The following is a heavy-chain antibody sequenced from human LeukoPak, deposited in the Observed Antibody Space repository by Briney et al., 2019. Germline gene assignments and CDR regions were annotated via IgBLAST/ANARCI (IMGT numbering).Heavy chain of an antibody. D-gene: IGHD3-22*01. J-gene: IGHJ4*02. V-gene: IGHV3-48*01. CDR1: GFTFSSYS. CDR2: ISGSSTTI. CDR3: ARGGVVVITPFGY. Sequence: GGSLRLSCAASGFTFSSYSMNWVRQAPGKGLEWVSYISGSSTTIYYRDSVKGRFTVFRDNAKNSLYLQMNSLRTEDTALYYCARGGVVVITPFGYWGQGTLVTVSS.